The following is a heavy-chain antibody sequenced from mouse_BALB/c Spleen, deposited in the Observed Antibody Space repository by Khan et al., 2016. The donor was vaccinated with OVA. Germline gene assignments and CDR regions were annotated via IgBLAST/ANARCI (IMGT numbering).Heavy chain of an antibody. D-gene: IGHD1-1*02. V-gene: IGHV3-2*02. CDR1: GYSITSDYA. Sequence: EVQLVESGPGLVKPSQSLSLTCTVTGYSITSDYAWNWIRQFPGNKLEWMGYISYSGSTSYNPSLKSRISITRDTSKNQFFLQLNSVTTGDTATYYCARRAYYANWDFDVWGAGTTVTVSS. J-gene: IGHJ1*01. CDR3: ARRAYYANWDFDV. CDR2: ISYSGST.